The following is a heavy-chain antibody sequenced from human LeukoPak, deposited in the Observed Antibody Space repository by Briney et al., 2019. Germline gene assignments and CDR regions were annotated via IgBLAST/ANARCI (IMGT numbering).Heavy chain of an antibody. Sequence: GGSLRLSCAASGFTFSSYSMNWVRQAPGKGLEWVSSITRSSYIYYADSVKGRFTISRDNSKNTLYLQMNSLRAEDTAVYYCARDRPYGGKGDFDYWGQGTLVTVSS. J-gene: IGHJ4*02. V-gene: IGHV3-21*01. CDR3: ARDRPYGGKGDFDY. CDR2: ITRSSYI. D-gene: IGHD4-23*01. CDR1: GFTFSSYS.